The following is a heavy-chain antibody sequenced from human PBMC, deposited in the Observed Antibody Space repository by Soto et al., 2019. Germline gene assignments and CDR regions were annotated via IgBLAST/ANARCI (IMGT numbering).Heavy chain of an antibody. J-gene: IGHJ4*02. Sequence: SETLSLTCTVSGGSISSGDYYWSWIRQPPGKGLEWIGYIYYSGSTYYNPSLKSRVTISVDTSKNQFSLKLSSVTAADTAVYYCARVDTAMASIFDYWGQGTLVTVSS. CDR1: GGSISSGDYY. CDR2: IYYSGST. CDR3: ARVDTAMASIFDY. D-gene: IGHD5-18*01. V-gene: IGHV4-30-4*01.